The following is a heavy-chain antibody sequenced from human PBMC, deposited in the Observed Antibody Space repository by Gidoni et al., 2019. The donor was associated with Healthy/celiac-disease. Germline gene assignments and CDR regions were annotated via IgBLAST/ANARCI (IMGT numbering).Heavy chain of an antibody. J-gene: IGHJ5*02. CDR3: ARQNGPAAQWRFDP. D-gene: IGHD2-2*01. V-gene: IGHV4-59*08. Sequence: VQLQESGPGLVKPSETLSLTCTVSGCSISSYYWSWIRQPPRKGLEWIGYIYYSGSTNYNPSRKSRVTISVDTSKNKFSLKLSSVTAADTAVYYCARQNGPAAQWRFDPWGQGTLVTVSS. CDR2: IYYSGST. CDR1: GCSISSYY.